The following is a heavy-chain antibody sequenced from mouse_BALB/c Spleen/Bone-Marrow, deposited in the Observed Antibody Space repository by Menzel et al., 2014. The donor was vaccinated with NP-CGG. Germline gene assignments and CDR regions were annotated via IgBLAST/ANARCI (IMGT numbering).Heavy chain of an antibody. Sequence: EVQLQQSGAELVRPGALVKLSCKASGFNIKDYYMHWVKQRPEQGLEWIGWIDPENGNTIYDPKFQGKASITADTSSNTAYLQHSSLTSEDTAVYYCASGYYGSSPYWYFDVWGAGTTVTVSS. CDR3: ASGYYGSSPYWYFDV. J-gene: IGHJ1*01. CDR1: GFNIKDYY. D-gene: IGHD1-1*01. V-gene: IGHV14-1*02. CDR2: IDPENGNT.